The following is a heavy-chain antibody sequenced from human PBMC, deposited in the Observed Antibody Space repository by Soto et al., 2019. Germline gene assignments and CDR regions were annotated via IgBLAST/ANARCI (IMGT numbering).Heavy chain of an antibody. J-gene: IGHJ4*02. D-gene: IGHD3-3*01. CDR1: GFSFSNYN. CDR3: ARDFGHGYYLDY. V-gene: IGHV3-48*02. CDR2: ITDSSDTV. Sequence: GSRRLSCVASGFSFSNYNMNWVRQAPGKGLEWVSYITDSSDTVHYADSVRGRFTISRDNAESSLYLQMNSLRDEDTAVYFCARDFGHGYYLDYWGRGTLVTVSS.